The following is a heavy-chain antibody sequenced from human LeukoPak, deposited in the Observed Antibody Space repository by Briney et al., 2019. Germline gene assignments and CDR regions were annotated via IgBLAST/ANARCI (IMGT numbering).Heavy chain of an antibody. CDR2: ISAYNGQK. J-gene: IGHJ4*02. V-gene: IGHV1-18*04. CDR1: GYTFTNYA. Sequence: ASVKVSCKASGYTFTNYAISWVRQAPGQGLEWMGWISAYNGQKKYAQKFQGRVTMTTDTSTNTAYLELRSLRSDDTAVYYCARGTRYDVLTGYRLVYWGQGTLVTVSS. D-gene: IGHD3-9*01. CDR3: ARGTRYDVLTGYRLVY.